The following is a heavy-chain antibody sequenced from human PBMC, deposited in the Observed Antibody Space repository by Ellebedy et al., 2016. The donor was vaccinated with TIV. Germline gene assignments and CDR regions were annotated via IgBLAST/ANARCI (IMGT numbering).Heavy chain of an antibody. D-gene: IGHD3-9*01. CDR1: GCTFISHA. CDR3: ARDWRYDNMTGEYYGMDV. J-gene: IGHJ6*02. Sequence: AASVKVSCKASGCTFISHAITWVRHAPGQGLEWVGGIIPIYETATYEQKFQDRVTITADESTSTAYMELDSLRYDDTAVYYCARDWRYDNMTGEYYGMDVWGQGTPVIVSS. V-gene: IGHV1-69*13. CDR2: IIPIYETA.